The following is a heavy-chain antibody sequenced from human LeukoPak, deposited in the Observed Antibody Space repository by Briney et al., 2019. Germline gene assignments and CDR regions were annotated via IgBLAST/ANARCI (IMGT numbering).Heavy chain of an antibody. Sequence: GGSLRLSCAASGFTFSDYNMDWVRQAPGKGLEWVSLISSGGSIVYYADSVKGRFTISRDNAKNSLYLQMNSLRAEDTAVYYCARDAKYYHDSSGYYWGQGTLVTVSS. CDR1: GFTFSDYN. CDR3: ARDAKYYHDSSGYY. V-gene: IGHV3-48*04. D-gene: IGHD3-22*01. CDR2: ISSGGSIV. J-gene: IGHJ4*02.